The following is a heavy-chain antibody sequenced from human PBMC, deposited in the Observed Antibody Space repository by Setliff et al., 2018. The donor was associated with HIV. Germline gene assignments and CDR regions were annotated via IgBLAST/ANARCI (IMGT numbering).Heavy chain of an antibody. CDR2: IYTSGST. CDR3: ARGRSDCSSTSCQYYYYYMDV. CDR1: GGSISSYY. V-gene: IGHV4-4*09. D-gene: IGHD2-2*01. Sequence: LSLTCTVSGGSISSYYWSWIRQPPGKGLEWIGYIYTSGSTNYNPSLKSRVTISVDTSKNQFSLKLSSVTAADTAVYYCARGRSDCSSTSCQYYYYYMDVWGQGTTVTVSS. J-gene: IGHJ6*03.